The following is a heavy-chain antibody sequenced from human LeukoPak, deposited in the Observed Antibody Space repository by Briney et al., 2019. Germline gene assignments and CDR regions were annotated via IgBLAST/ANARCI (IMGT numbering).Heavy chain of an antibody. Sequence: RRSLRLSCVASGPTFSNYVMHWVRQAPNKGLEWLAVVSYDGSFQYYADSVKGRFTISRDNSKNTLYLQMNSLRVEDTAVYYCASPGLALSTTGKLFAGYSDFWGQGTLVTVSS. CDR3: ASPGLALSTTGKLFAGYSDF. D-gene: IGHD1-1*01. J-gene: IGHJ4*02. V-gene: IGHV3-30*04. CDR1: GPTFSNYV. CDR2: VSYDGSFQ.